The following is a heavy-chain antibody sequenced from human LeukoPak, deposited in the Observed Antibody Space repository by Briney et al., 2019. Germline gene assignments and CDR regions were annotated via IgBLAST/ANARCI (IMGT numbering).Heavy chain of an antibody. CDR1: GFTFSNYG. D-gene: IGHD5-18*01. CDR3: ANGAMVTGLDY. V-gene: IGHV3-30*18. CDR2: ISYDGSNK. Sequence: GGSLRLSSAASGFTFSNYGMHWVRHAPGKGLEWVAVISYDGSNKYYADSVKGRFTISRDNSKNTLYLQMNSLRAEDTAVYYCANGAMVTGLDYWGQGTLVTVSS. J-gene: IGHJ4*02.